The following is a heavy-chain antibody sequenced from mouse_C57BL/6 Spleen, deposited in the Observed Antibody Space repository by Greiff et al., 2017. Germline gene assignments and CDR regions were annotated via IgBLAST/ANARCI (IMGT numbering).Heavy chain of an antibody. Sequence: QVQLQQPGAELVRPGSSVKLSCKASGYTFTSYWMHWVKQRPIHGLEWIGNIDPSDSETHYNQKFKDKATLTVDKSSSTAYMQLSSLTSEDSAVYYCARGEDYYAMDYWGQGTSVTVSS. CDR2: IDPSDSET. J-gene: IGHJ4*01. V-gene: IGHV1-52*01. CDR1: GYTFTSYW. CDR3: ARGEDYYAMDY.